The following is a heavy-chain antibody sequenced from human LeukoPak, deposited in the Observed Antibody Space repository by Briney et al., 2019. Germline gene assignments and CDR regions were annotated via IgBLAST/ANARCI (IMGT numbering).Heavy chain of an antibody. Sequence: PGGSLRLSCEGSGFSFNYAWMSWVRQAPGKGLEWIGYIYHSGSTYYNPSLKSRVTISVDRSKNQFSLKLSSVTAADTAVYYCARAHVDTAMGLGAFDIWGQGTMVTVSS. V-gene: IGHV4-4*02. J-gene: IGHJ3*02. CDR1: GFSFNYAW. CDR2: IYHSGST. CDR3: ARAHVDTAMGLGAFDI. D-gene: IGHD5-18*01.